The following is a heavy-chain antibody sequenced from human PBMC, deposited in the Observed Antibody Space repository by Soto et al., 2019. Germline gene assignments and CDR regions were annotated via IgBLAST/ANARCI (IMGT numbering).Heavy chain of an antibody. V-gene: IGHV4-59*08. Sequence: QVQLQESGPGLVKPSETLSLTCTVSGGSISSYYWSWIRQPPGKGLEWIGYIYYSGGTNYNPSLKSRVTISVDTSKNQFSLKLSSVTAADTAVYYCARQSVGPYGSGSYFDYWGQGTLVTVSS. J-gene: IGHJ4*02. CDR3: ARQSVGPYGSGSYFDY. CDR1: GGSISSYY. D-gene: IGHD3-10*01. CDR2: IYYSGGT.